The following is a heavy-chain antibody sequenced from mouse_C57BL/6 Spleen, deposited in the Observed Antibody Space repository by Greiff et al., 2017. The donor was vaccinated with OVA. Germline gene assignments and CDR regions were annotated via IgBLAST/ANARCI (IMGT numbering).Heavy chain of an antibody. Sequence: EVKVVESGGDLVKPGGSLKLSCAASGFTFSSYGMSWVRQTPDKRLEWVATISSGGSYTYYPDSVKGRFTISRDNAKNTLYLQMSSLKSEDTAMYYCARRDDGYYPFAYWGQGTLVTVSA. CDR2: ISSGGSYT. CDR1: GFTFSSYG. D-gene: IGHD2-3*01. CDR3: ARRDDGYYPFAY. J-gene: IGHJ3*01. V-gene: IGHV5-6*02.